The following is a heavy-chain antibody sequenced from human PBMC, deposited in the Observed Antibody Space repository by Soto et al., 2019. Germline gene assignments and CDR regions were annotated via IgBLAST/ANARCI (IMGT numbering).Heavy chain of an antibody. V-gene: IGHV3-72*01. J-gene: IGHJ2*01. CDR3: ARGYCSNGVCYRYIDL. CDR1: GFTFNDHY. CDR2: TRNKANSYTT. Sequence: EVQLVESGGGLVQPGGSLRLSCAASGFTFNDHYMDWVRQAPGKGLEWVGRTRNKANSYTTEYAASVKGRFTISRDDSKNSLYLQMNSLKTEDTAVYYCARGYCSNGVCYRYIDLWGRGTLVTVSS. D-gene: IGHD2-8*01.